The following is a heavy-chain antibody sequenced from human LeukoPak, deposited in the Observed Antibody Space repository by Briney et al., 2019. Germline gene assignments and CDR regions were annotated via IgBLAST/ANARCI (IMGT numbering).Heavy chain of an antibody. D-gene: IGHD6-13*01. V-gene: IGHV1-2*02. CDR2: INPNSGGT. CDR3: ARDQQPGQQLYDY. Sequence: ASVKVSCKASGYTFTGYYMHWVRQAPGQGLEWMGWINPNSGGTNYAQKFQGRVTMTRDTSISTAYMELSRLRSDDTAVYYCARDQQPGQQLYDYWGQGTLVTVSS. J-gene: IGHJ4*02. CDR1: GYTFTGYY.